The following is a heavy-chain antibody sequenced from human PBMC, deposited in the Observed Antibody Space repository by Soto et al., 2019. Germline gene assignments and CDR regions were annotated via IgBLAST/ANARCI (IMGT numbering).Heavy chain of an antibody. CDR3: ARTGGTYYFDH. V-gene: IGHV1-69*01. Sequence: QVQLVQSGAEVKKPGSSVNVSCKASGTTFTSYGIHWVRQAPGQGLEWMGGFVPMFSSSNYAQKFQGRLTIVADESTNTAYMELSSLRADDSAIYYCARTGGTYYFDHWGQGTLVTASS. CDR2: FVPMFSSS. J-gene: IGHJ4*02. CDR1: GTTFTSYG. D-gene: IGHD1-1*01.